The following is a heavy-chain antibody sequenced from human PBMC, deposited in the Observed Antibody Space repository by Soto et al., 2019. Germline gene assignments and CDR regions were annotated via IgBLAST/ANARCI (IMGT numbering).Heavy chain of an antibody. CDR2: IYYSGST. J-gene: IGHJ4*02. D-gene: IGHD2-21*01. V-gene: IGHV4-39*07. CDR3: ARRGGGNYPYYFDY. CDR1: GGSISSSSYY. Sequence: SETLSLTCTVSGGSISSSSYYWGWIRQPPGKGLEWIGSIYYSGSTYYNPSLKSRVTISEDTFKSQFSLKLNSVTAADTAVYYCARRGGGNYPYYFDYWDEGTLVTVSS.